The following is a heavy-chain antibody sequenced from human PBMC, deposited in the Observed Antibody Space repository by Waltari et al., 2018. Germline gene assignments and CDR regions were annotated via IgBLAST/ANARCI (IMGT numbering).Heavy chain of an antibody. CDR2: IIPIFGTA. CDR1: GVTFSRYS. CDR3: AGGSDYYDSSGY. V-gene: IGHV1-69*12. D-gene: IGHD3-22*01. Sequence: QVQLVQSGAEVKKPGSSVKVSFQASGVTFSRYSITWVPPAPGQGLEWMGGIIPIFGTANYAQKFQGRVTITADESTSTAYMELSSLRSEDTAVYYCAGGSDYYDSSGYWGQGTLVTVSS. J-gene: IGHJ4*02.